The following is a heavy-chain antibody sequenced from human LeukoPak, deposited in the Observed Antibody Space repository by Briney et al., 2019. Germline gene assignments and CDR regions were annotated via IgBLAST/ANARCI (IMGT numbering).Heavy chain of an antibody. CDR3: VRWAREADN. Sequence: GSLRLSCAASGFTFSDYYMNWIRQTPGKGLEWLSYISGSSHDINYADSVKGRFTVSRDNVKNSLYLEMNSLRVEDTAVYYCVRWAREADNWGRGTQVTVSS. V-gene: IGHV3-11*03. D-gene: IGHD2-15*01. CDR1: GFTFSDYY. J-gene: IGHJ4*02. CDR2: ISGSSHDI.